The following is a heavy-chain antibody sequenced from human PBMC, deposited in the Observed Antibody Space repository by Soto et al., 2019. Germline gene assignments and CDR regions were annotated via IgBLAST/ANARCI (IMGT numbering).Heavy chain of an antibody. CDR2: VYNSGST. Sequence: QVQLQEPGPGLGKPSETLSLTCTVSGGSVSGGSYGWSWIRQPPGKGLECIGYVYNSGSTTYNPSLKSRVTISVDTSKNQFSLGLSSVTAADTAVYYCARVPLTTYFDLWGRGTLVTVSS. D-gene: IGHD3-9*01. V-gene: IGHV4-61*01. CDR3: ARVPLTTYFDL. J-gene: IGHJ2*01. CDR1: GGSVSGGSYG.